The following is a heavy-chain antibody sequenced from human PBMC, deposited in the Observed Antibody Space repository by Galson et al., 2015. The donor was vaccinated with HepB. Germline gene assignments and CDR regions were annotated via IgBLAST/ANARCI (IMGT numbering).Heavy chain of an antibody. V-gene: IGHV3-23*01. CDR2: LSGNGHKT. CDR3: ARDPFAYSGGH. CDR1: GFAFSTYA. D-gene: IGHD2-15*01. Sequence: SLRLSCAASGFAFSTYAMSWVRQAPGKGLEWVSALSGNGHKTYYADSVRGRFTISRDNSKNTLYLQTNSLRAEDTAVYYCARDPFAYSGGHWGQGTLVTVSS. J-gene: IGHJ4*02.